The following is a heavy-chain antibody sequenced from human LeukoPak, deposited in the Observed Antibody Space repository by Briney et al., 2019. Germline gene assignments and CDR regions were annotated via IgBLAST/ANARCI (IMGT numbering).Heavy chain of an antibody. V-gene: IGHV4-59*08. CDR2: IYYSGST. Sequence: GSLRLSCAASGFTFSNVWMSWIRQPPGKGLEWIGYIYYSGSTNYNPSLKSRVTISVDTSKNQFSLKLSSVTAADTAVYYCARHNDYYVVGGMDVWGQGTTVTVSS. J-gene: IGHJ6*02. CDR1: GFTFSNVW. CDR3: ARHNDYYVVGGMDV. D-gene: IGHD3-10*02.